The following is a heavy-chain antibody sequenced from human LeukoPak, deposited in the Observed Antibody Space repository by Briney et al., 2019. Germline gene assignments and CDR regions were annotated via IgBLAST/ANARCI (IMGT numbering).Heavy chain of an antibody. D-gene: IGHD6-19*01. CDR1: GYTFTGYY. Sequence: GASVKVSCKASGYTFTGYYMHWVRQAPGQGLEWMGWINPNSGGTNYAQKFQGRVTMTRDTSISTAYMELSRLRSDDTAVYYCAREPGYSSGWWGYWGQGTLVTVSS. CDR2: INPNSGGT. V-gene: IGHV1-2*02. CDR3: AREPGYSSGWWGY. J-gene: IGHJ4*02.